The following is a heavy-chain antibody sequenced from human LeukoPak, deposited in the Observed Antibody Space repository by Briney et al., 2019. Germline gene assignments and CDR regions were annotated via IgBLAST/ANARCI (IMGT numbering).Heavy chain of an antibody. CDR3: AKETPEFDF. CDR1: GFTFRNYA. J-gene: IGHJ4*02. V-gene: IGHV3-23*01. CDR2: ISGDGATT. Sequence: GGSLRLSCTASGFTFRNYAMSWVRQAPGKGLEWVSVISGDGATTYYADSVKGRFTISRDSFRNTLYLQMNSLRAEDTALYYCAKETPEFDFWGQGTLVTVSS.